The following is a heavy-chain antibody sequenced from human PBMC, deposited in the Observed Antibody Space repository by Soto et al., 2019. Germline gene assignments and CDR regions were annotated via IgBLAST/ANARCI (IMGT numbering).Heavy chain of an antibody. CDR2: ISGSGGST. D-gene: IGHD1-26*01. V-gene: IGHV3-23*01. CDR3: AKDVRAVGAPNLLS. CDR1: GFTFSSYA. Sequence: EVQLLESGGGLVQPGGSLRLSCAASGFTFSSYAMSWVRQAPGKGLEWVSAISGSGGSTYYADSVKGRFTISRDNSKNTLYLPMNSLRAEDTAVYYCAKDVRAVGAPNLLSWGKGTLVTVSS. J-gene: IGHJ5*02.